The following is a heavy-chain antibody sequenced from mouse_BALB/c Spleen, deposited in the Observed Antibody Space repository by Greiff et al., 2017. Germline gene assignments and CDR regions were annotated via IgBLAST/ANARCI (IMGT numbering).Heavy chain of an antibody. D-gene: IGHD2-2*01. Sequence: QVQLKESGPGLVQPSQSLSITCTVSGFSLTSYGVHWVRQSPGKGLEWLGVIWSGGSTDYNAAFISRLSISKDNSKSQVFFKMNSLQANDTAIYYCARKEGIYYGYDEGFHYAMDYWGQGTSVTVSS. CDR1: GFSLTSYG. CDR2: IWSGGST. J-gene: IGHJ4*01. V-gene: IGHV2-2*02. CDR3: ARKEGIYYGYDEGFHYAMDY.